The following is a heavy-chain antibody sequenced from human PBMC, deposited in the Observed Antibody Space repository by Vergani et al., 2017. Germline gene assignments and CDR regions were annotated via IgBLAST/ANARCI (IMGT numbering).Heavy chain of an antibody. CDR2: IYYSDNK. CDR1: GGSITYGAFY. CDR3: ARELRHYYYYYYMDV. V-gene: IGHV4-39*02. Sequence: QLQLQESGPGLVKPSETLSLTCTVSGGSITYGAFYWGWIRQSPGKGLEWIGSIYYSDNKFYNPSLESRVTLSIDTTKNQFSLKLSSVTAADTAVYYCARELRHYYYYYYMDVWGKGTTVTVSS. J-gene: IGHJ6*03. D-gene: IGHD2-15*01.